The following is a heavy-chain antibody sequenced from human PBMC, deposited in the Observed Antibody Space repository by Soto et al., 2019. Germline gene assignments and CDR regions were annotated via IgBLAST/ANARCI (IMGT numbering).Heavy chain of an antibody. V-gene: IGHV3-7*01. J-gene: IGHJ5*01. D-gene: IGHD3-9*01. CDR2: MDLDGSQR. CDR1: GFTFSSYW. CDR3: AREDWYHVDS. Sequence: EVQLEESGGDLVHPGGSLRLSCAASGFTFSSYWMSWVRQAPGKGLEWVAYMDLDGSQRDYVDSVKGRFTISRDNARNSLYLQMDSLRVEATAVYYCAREDWYHVDSWGQGTLVTVSS.